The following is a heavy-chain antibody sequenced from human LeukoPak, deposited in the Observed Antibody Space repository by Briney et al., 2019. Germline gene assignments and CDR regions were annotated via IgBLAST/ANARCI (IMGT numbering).Heavy chain of an antibody. V-gene: IGHV3-74*01. CDR1: GFTFSSYG. CDR2: INIDGNII. D-gene: IGHD3-10*01. Sequence: PGGSLRLSCAASGFTFSSYGMHWVRKAPGEGLMWVSRINIDGNIINYADSVRGRFTLSKDNAKNTVYLQLTGLRAEDTAVYYCARGRGPYGWFDPWGQGTQVIVSS. J-gene: IGHJ5*02. CDR3: ARGRGPYGWFDP.